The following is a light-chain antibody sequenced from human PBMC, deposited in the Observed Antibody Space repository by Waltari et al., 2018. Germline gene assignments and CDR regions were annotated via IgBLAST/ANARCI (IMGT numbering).Light chain of an antibody. Sequence: DIQMTQSPSSLSASVGDRVTIPCRASRDIDIYLNWYQHKPGRAPKLLIYAASILRGGVPKRFIGSGSGTDFTLTIASLDPDDFATYYCQQSHSSPLTFGQGTNVDVK. CDR1: RDIDIY. V-gene: IGKV1-39*01. CDR3: QQSHSSPLT. CDR2: AAS. J-gene: IGKJ1*01.